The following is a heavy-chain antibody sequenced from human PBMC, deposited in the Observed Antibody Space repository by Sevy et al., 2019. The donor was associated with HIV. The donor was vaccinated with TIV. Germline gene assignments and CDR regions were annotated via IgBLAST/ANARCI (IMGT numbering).Heavy chain of an antibody. CDR3: ARGGGNGWYYFDY. J-gene: IGHJ4*02. CDR2: IIPILGTV. CDR1: GGTFSSYG. D-gene: IGHD6-19*01. Sequence: ASVKVSCKASGGTFSSYGISWVRQAPGQGLESMGGIIPILGTVNYAQKFQGRVTITADESTKTAYMELSSLRSEDTAMYYCARGGGNGWYYFDYWGQETLVTVSS. V-gene: IGHV1-69*13.